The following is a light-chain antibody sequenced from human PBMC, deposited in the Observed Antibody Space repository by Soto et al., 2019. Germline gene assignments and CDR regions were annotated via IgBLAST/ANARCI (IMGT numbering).Light chain of an antibody. V-gene: IGKV1-33*01. Sequence: DIQMTQSPSSLSASVGDRVTITCQASQDISNYLNWYQQKPGKAPKLLIYDASNLETGVPSRFSGSGSGTDFTFTISSLQPEDIATYYRQQYDNLLSTFGPGTKVDIK. J-gene: IGKJ3*01. CDR1: QDISNY. CDR3: QQYDNLLST. CDR2: DAS.